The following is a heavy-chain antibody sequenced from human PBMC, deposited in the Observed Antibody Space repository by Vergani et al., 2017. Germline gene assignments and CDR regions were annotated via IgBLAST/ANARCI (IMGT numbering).Heavy chain of an antibody. Sequence: EVQLVESGGGLVQPGGSLRLSCAASGFTFSSYEMNWVRQAPGKGLEWVSYISSSGSTIYYADSVKGRVTISRDNATNSLYLQMNSLRAEDTAVYYCTRGGRYYDSRGLDYWGQGTLVTVSS. J-gene: IGHJ4*02. CDR2: ISSSGSTI. V-gene: IGHV3-48*03. D-gene: IGHD3-22*01. CDR1: GFTFSSYE. CDR3: TRGGRYYDSRGLDY.